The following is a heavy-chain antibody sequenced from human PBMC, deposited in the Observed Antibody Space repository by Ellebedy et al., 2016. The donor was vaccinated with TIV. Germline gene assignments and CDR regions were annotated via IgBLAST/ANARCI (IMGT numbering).Heavy chain of an antibody. CDR1: GFTFSSYA. CDR3: ARASRGYGDYDERTFDY. V-gene: IGHV3-74*01. CDR2: INSDGSST. J-gene: IGHJ4*02. Sequence: PGGSLRLSCAASGFTFSSYAMSWVRQAPGKGLEWVSRINSDGSSTSYADSVKGRFTISRDNAKNTLYLQMNSLRAEDTAVYYCARASRGYGDYDERTFDYWGQGTLVTVSS. D-gene: IGHD4-17*01.